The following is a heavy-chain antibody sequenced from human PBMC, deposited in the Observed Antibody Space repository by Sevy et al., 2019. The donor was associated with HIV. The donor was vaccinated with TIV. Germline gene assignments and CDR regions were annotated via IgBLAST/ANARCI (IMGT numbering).Heavy chain of an antibody. V-gene: IGHV4-61*02. CDR3: AREWPGAVAALHFDY. J-gene: IGHJ4*02. CDR2: IYTSGYT. Sequence: SETLSLTCTVSGGSISSGSYYWSWIRQPAGKGLEWIGRIYTSGYTNYNPSLNSRVTISVDTSKNQFSLKLSSVTAADTAVYYCAREWPGAVAALHFDYWGQGTLVTVSS. D-gene: IGHD6-19*01. CDR1: GGSISSGSYY.